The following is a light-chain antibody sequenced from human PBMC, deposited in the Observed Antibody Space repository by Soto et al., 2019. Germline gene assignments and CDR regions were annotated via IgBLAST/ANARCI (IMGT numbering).Light chain of an antibody. J-gene: IGKJ1*01. CDR2: GAS. CDR1: QSVSSSY. CDR3: QQCQSWPRT. Sequence: EIVMTQSPATLSVSPEARATLSGRASQSVSSSYLAWYQQKPGQAPRLLIYGASSRATGIPDRFSGSGSGTDFTLTISRLEPEDFAVYYCQQCQSWPRTFGQGTKVDIK. V-gene: IGKV3-20*01.